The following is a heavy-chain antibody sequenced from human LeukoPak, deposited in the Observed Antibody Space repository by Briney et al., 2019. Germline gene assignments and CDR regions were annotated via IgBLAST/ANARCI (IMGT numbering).Heavy chain of an antibody. J-gene: IGHJ4*02. CDR1: GGSISSSSYY. D-gene: IGHD5-18*01. CDR3: ARRGFNYGHFDY. CDR2: IYYSGRT. Sequence: SETLSLTCTVSGGSISSSSYYWGWIRQPPGKGLEWIGSIYYSGRTYYNPSLKGRVSLSVDASKNQFSLRLNSVTAADTAVYYCARRGFNYGHFDYWGQGILVTVSS. V-gene: IGHV4-39*07.